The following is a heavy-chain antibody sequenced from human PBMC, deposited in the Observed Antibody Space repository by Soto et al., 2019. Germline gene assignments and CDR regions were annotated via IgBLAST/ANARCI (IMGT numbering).Heavy chain of an antibody. CDR3: ARDLSWGSNWYYYMDV. V-gene: IGHV3-48*01. J-gene: IGHJ6*03. CDR1: GFILSDCA. D-gene: IGHD7-27*01. Sequence: EVQLVESGGGLVQPGGSLRLSCATAGFILSDCAMNWVRQAPGKGLEWVSYISRSSSVIDYADSVKGRFTVSRDNARNSLYPHMNSLRAEDTAVYYCARDLSWGSNWYYYMDVWGKGTTVTVSS. CDR2: ISRSSSVI.